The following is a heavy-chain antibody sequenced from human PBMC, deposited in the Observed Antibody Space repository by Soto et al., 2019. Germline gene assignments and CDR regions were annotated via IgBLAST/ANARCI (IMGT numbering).Heavy chain of an antibody. CDR1: GGSISSYY. CDR2: IYYSGST. Sequence: SETLSLTCTVSGGSISSYYWSWIRQPPGKGLEWIGYIYYSGSTNYNPSLKSRVTISVDTSKNQFSLKLSSVTAADTAVYYCAREHYGVAFFDYWGQGTLVTVSS. CDR3: AREHYGVAFFDY. V-gene: IGHV4-59*01. D-gene: IGHD3-10*01. J-gene: IGHJ4*02.